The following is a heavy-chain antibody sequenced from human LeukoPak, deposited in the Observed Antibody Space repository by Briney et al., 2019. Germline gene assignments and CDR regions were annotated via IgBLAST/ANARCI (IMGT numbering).Heavy chain of an antibody. CDR1: GYTFTDYY. CDR3: ARVRVYSSGWNFDY. D-gene: IGHD6-19*01. Sequence: GASVKVSCKASGYTFTDYYVHWVRQAPGQGLEWMGWINSNSGSTSYAQNFQGRVTMTRDTSISTLYVELSSLRSDDMAVYYCARVRVYSSGWNFDYWGQGTLVTVSS. CDR2: INSNSGST. J-gene: IGHJ4*02. V-gene: IGHV1-2*02.